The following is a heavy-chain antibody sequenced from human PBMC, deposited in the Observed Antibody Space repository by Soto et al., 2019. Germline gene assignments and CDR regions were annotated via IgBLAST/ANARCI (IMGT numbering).Heavy chain of an antibody. CDR2: ISSSSSTI. CDR3: ARDDPYGVNWFDP. CDR1: GFTFSSYS. J-gene: IGHJ5*02. V-gene: IGHV3-48*01. D-gene: IGHD4-17*01. Sequence: GGSLRLSCAASGFTFSSYSMNWVRQAPGKGLEWVSYISSSSSTIYYADSVKGRFTISRDNAKNSLYLQMNSLRAEDTAVYYCARDDPYGVNWFDPWGQGTLVTVSS.